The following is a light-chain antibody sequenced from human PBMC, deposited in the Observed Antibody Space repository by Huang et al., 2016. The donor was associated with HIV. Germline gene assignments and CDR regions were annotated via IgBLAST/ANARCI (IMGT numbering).Light chain of an antibody. CDR3: QQYGSSPPWT. CDR2: GAS. CDR1: QSVSSSY. V-gene: IGKV3-20*01. J-gene: IGKJ1*01. Sequence: EIVLTQSPGTLSLSPGERATLSCRASQSVSSSYLAGYQQKPGQAPRLLIYGASSRATGIPDRFSGSGSGTDFTLTIIRLEPEDFAVYYCQQYGSSPPWTFGQGTKVEIK.